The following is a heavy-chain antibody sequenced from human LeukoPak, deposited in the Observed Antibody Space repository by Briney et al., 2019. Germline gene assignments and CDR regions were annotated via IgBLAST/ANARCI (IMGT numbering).Heavy chain of an antibody. J-gene: IGHJ4*02. V-gene: IGHV3-23*01. CDR2: ISGSGGST. D-gene: IGHD3-22*01. CDR1: GFTFSSYA. CDR3: AKMRDSSGYYYILFDY. Sequence: GGSLRLSCAASGFTFSSYAMSWVRQAPGKGLEWVSLISGSGGSTYDADSALGRFTISRDNSKNTLYLQMNSLRAEDTAVYYCAKMRDSSGYYYILFDYWGQGTLVTVSS.